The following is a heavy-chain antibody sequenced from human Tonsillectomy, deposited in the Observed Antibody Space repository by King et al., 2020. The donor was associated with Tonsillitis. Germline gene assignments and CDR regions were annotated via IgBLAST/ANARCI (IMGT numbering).Heavy chain of an antibody. CDR2: ISWNSGSI. J-gene: IGHJ6*02. V-gene: IGHV3-9*01. CDR3: AKAPRVTGGMDV. D-gene: IGHD7-27*01. Sequence: VQLVESGGGFVQPGRSLRLSCAASGFTFDDYAMHWVRQAPGKGLEWVSGISWNSGSIGYADSVKGRFTISRDNAKNSLHLQMNSLRAEDTALYYCAKAPRVTGGMDVWGQGTTVTVSS. CDR1: GFTFDDYA.